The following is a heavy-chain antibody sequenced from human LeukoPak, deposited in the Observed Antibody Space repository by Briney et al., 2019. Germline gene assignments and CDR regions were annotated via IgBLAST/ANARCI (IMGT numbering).Heavy chain of an antibody. CDR2: ISGSGGNT. CDR3: AKRVYYIMTGYYNYYYYMDV. CDR1: GFTFSSYA. Sequence: GGSLRLSCAASGFTFSSYAMSWVRQAPGKGLEWVSPISGSGGNTYYADSVKGRFTISRDNSKNTLYLQMNSLRAEDTAVYHCAKRVYYIMTGYYNYYYYMDVWGKGTTVTVSS. D-gene: IGHD3-9*01. J-gene: IGHJ6*03. V-gene: IGHV3-23*01.